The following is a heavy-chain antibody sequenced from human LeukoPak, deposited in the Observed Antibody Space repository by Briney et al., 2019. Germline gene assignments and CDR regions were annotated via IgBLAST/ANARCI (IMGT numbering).Heavy chain of an antibody. CDR2: IYPGDSDT. D-gene: IGHD4-17*01. Sequence: KRGESMKNPCKGSGYSFTSYWIGWVRQMPGKGLEWMGIIYPGDSDTRYSPSFQGQVTISADKSVSTAYLQWSSLKASDTAMYYCARHDYGEPNFDYWGQGTLVTVSS. V-gene: IGHV5-51*01. J-gene: IGHJ4*02. CDR1: GYSFTSYW. CDR3: ARHDYGEPNFDY.